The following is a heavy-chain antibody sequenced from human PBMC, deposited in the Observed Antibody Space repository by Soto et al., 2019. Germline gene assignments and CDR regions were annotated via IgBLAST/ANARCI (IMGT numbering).Heavy chain of an antibody. Sequence: SETLSLTCVVSGDSMTRGSYYWAWIRQPPGKGLEWIGSFYYTGSTNYNPSLKSRVTVSADTSNNHFSLRLTSVTAADTAVYYCARRLDFGNGYFTATMDVWGKGTTVTVSS. CDR2: FYYTGST. D-gene: IGHD3-3*01. J-gene: IGHJ6*03. CDR1: GDSMTRGSYY. CDR3: ARRLDFGNGYFTATMDV. V-gene: IGHV4-39*02.